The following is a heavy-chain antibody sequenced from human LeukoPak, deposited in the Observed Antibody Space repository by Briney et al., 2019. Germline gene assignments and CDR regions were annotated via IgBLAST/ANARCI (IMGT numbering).Heavy chain of an antibody. CDR1: GFTFSSYW. Sequence: GGSLRLSCAASGFTFSSYWMHWVRQAPGKGLVWVSGIKTDVAGTSYADSVKGRFTISRDNSKNTLYLQVNSLRAEDTAVYYCAKERQQLVRYYFDYWGQGTLVTVSS. V-gene: IGHV3-74*01. CDR3: AKERQQLVRYYFDY. CDR2: IKTDVAGT. D-gene: IGHD6-13*01. J-gene: IGHJ4*02.